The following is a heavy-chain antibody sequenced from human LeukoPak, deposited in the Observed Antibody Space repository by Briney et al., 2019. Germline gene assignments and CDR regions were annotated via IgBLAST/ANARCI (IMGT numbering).Heavy chain of an antibody. Sequence: SETLSLTCAVSGGSISSSNWWSWVRQPPGKGLEWIGEIYHSGSTNYNPSLKSRVTISVDKSKNQFSPKLSSVTAADTAVYYCARVGIAAAGTARWGQGTLVTVSS. V-gene: IGHV4-4*02. J-gene: IGHJ4*02. CDR2: IYHSGST. CDR1: GGSISSSNW. CDR3: ARVGIAAAGTAR. D-gene: IGHD6-13*01.